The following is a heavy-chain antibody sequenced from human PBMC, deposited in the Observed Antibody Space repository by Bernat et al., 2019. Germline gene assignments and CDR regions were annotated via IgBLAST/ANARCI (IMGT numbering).Heavy chain of an antibody. D-gene: IGHD3-22*01. CDR1: GFTFSSYS. V-gene: IGHV3-48*01. CDR2: ISSSSSTK. CDR3: ARDYHISGYYRVAFDI. J-gene: IGHJ3*02. Sequence: EVQLVESGGGLVQPGGSLRLSCAASGFTFSSYSMNWVRQAPGKGLEWVSYISSSSSTKYYADSVKGRFNISRDNAKNSLYLQMNSLRAEDTAVYYCARDYHISGYYRVAFDIWGQGTMVTVSS.